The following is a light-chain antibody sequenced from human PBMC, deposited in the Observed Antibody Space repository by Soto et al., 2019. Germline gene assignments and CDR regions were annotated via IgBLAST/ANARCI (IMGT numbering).Light chain of an antibody. CDR3: SSYTSSSTVV. CDR1: SSDVGGYNY. V-gene: IGLV2-14*01. CDR2: DVS. J-gene: IGLJ2*01. Sequence: QSARTQPASVSGSPGQSITCSCTGTSSDVGGYNYVSWYQQHPGKAPKLMIYDVSNRPSGVSNRFSGSKSGNTASLTISGLQAEDEADYYCSSYTSSSTVVFGGGTQLTVL.